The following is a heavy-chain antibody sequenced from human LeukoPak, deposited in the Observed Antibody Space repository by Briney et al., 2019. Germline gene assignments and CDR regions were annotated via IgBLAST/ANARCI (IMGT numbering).Heavy chain of an antibody. D-gene: IGHD3-16*01. CDR3: AKGRLIWGSIDY. CDR1: GFTFSSYA. J-gene: IGHJ4*02. CDR2: ISGSGGST. Sequence: QPGGSLRLSCAASGFTFSSYAMSWVRQAPGKGLEWVSAISGSGGSTYYADSVKGRFTISGDNSKNTLYLQMNSLRAEDTAVYYCAKGRLIWGSIDYWGQGTLVTVSS. V-gene: IGHV3-23*01.